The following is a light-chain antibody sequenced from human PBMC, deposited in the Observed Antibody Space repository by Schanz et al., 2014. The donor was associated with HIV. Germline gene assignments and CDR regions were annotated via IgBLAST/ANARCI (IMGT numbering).Light chain of an antibody. CDR2: GAS. V-gene: IGKV3-20*01. Sequence: EIVLPQSPGSLSLSPGERVTLSCRASQSVSRSHLAWYQQRPGQSPRLLIYGASTRATGIPYRFSGSGSGTDFTLTITRLEPEDFAVYFCQQSGSSLRTFGQGTKVEIK. CDR1: QSVSRSH. J-gene: IGKJ1*01. CDR3: QQSGSSLRT.